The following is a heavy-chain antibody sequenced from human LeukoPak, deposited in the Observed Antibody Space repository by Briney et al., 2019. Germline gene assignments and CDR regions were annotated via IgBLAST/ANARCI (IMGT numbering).Heavy chain of an antibody. CDR1: GFTFSSYE. Sequence: GGTLRLSCAASGFTFSSYEMNWVRQAPGKGLEWVSCISSSRSTIYYADSVKGRFTISRDNAKNSLSLRMNSLRAEDTALYYCARQPLNRNPSCFDYWGQGALVTVSS. J-gene: IGHJ4*02. CDR3: ARQPLNRNPSCFDY. V-gene: IGHV3-48*03. CDR2: ISSSRSTI.